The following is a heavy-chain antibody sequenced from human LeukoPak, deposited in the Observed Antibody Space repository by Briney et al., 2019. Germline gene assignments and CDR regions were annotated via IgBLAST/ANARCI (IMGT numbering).Heavy chain of an antibody. D-gene: IGHD1-1*01. CDR3: ARQLGGYFDY. Sequence: GASVRVSCKASGYSFTGNYMHWVRQAPGQGFEWMGWINPNSGGTNYAQKFKGRVLMTRDTSISTAYLELSSLRSEDTAVYYCARQLGGYFDYWGQRTLVTVSS. CDR2: INPNSGGT. J-gene: IGHJ4*02. V-gene: IGHV1-2*02. CDR1: GYSFTGNY.